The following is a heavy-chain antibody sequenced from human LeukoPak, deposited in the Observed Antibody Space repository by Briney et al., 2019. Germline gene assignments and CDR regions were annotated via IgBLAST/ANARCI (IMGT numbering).Heavy chain of an antibody. CDR3: ARDVGAKSRFDP. CDR1: GGTFSSYA. CDR2: IIPIFGTA. V-gene: IGHV1-69*13. D-gene: IGHD1-26*01. J-gene: IGHJ5*02. Sequence: SVKVSCEASGGTFSSYAISWVRQAPGQGLEWMGGIIPIFGTANYAQKFQGRVTITADESTSTAYMELSSLRSEDTAVYYCARDVGAKSRFDPWGQGTLVTVSS.